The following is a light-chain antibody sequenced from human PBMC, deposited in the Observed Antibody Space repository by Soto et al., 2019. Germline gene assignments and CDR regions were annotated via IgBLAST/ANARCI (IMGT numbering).Light chain of an antibody. V-gene: IGKV1-5*03. CDR3: QQYKSFSLT. CDR1: QTINSW. Sequence: DIQMTQSPSTLSASVGDRVTITCRAGQTINSWLAWYQQKPGKAPKLLIYATSNLESGVPSRFSGSGSGTEFSLTISSLQPDDFATYYCQQYKSFSLTFGGGTRVEVK. J-gene: IGKJ4*01. CDR2: ATS.